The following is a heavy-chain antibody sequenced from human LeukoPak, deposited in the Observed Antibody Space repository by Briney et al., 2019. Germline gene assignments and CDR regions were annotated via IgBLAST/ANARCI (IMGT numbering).Heavy chain of an antibody. Sequence: SQTLSLTCTVSGGSISSVDYYWSWIRQPPGKGLEWIGYIYYSGSTYYNPSLKSRVTISVDTSKNQFSLKLSSVTAADTAVYYCARARGGDFFDYWGQGTLVTVSS. J-gene: IGHJ4*02. D-gene: IGHD3-16*01. CDR3: ARARGGDFFDY. CDR2: IYYSGST. V-gene: IGHV4-30-4*01. CDR1: GGSISSVDYY.